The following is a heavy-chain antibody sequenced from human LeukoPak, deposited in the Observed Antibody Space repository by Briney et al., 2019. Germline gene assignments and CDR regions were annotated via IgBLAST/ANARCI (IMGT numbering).Heavy chain of an antibody. CDR3: ATVGPYYYDSSGYYRNDAFDI. V-gene: IGHV1-24*01. CDR2: FDPEDGET. D-gene: IGHD3-22*01. Sequence: ASVKVSCKVSGYTLTELSMHWVRQAPGKGLEWMGGFDPEDGETIYAQKFQGRVTMTEDTSTDTAYMELSSLRSEDTAVYYCATVGPYYYDSSGYYRNDAFDIWGQGTMVTVSS. J-gene: IGHJ3*02. CDR1: GYTLTELS.